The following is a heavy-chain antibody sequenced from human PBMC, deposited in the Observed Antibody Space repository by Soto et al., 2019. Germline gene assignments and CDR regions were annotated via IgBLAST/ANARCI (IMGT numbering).Heavy chain of an antibody. D-gene: IGHD2-15*01. CDR1: GFTFSSYA. J-gene: IGHJ4*02. Sequence: EVQLLESGGGLVQPGGSLRLSCAASGFTFSSYAMSWVRQAPGKGLEWVSAISGSGGSTYYADSVKGRFTISRDNTKNTLYLQMNSVRAEDTAVYYCAKDRIVVVVADTPGFDYWGQGTLVTVSS. CDR2: ISGSGGST. CDR3: AKDRIVVVVADTPGFDY. V-gene: IGHV3-23*01.